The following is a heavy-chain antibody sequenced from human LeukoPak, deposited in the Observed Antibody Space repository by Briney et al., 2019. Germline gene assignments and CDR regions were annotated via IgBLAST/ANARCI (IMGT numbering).Heavy chain of an antibody. CDR1: GFTFSSYA. D-gene: IGHD6-13*01. CDR3: AKGIAAAGAFDY. J-gene: IGHJ4*02. V-gene: IGHV3-23*01. Sequence: PGGSLGLSCAASGFTFSSYAMSWVRQAPGKGLEWVSAISGSGGSTYYADSVKGRFTISRDNSKNTLYLQMNSLRAEDTAVYYCAKGIAAAGAFDYWGQGTLVTVSS. CDR2: ISGSGGST.